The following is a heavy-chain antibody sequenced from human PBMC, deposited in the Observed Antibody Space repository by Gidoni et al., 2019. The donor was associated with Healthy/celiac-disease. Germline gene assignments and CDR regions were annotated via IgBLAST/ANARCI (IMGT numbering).Heavy chain of an antibody. Sequence: QVQLQESGPGLVKPSQTLSLTCTVSGGSISSGGYYWSWIRQHPGKGLEWIGYIYYSGSTYYNPSLKSRVTISVDTSKNQFSLKLSSVTAADTAVYYCARVGYSSYHYYGMDVWGQGTTVTVSS. CDR1: GGSISSGGYY. CDR2: IYYSGST. D-gene: IGHD6-13*01. J-gene: IGHJ6*02. V-gene: IGHV4-31*03. CDR3: ARVGYSSYHYYGMDV.